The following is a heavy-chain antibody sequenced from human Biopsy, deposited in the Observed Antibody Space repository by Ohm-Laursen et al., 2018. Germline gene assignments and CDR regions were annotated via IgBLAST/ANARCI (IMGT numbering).Heavy chain of an antibody. J-gene: IGHJ6*02. CDR3: ARGGSGSGYYGMDV. Sequence: SSVYVSCKVSGDTFNKYGIFWVRQAPGQGLEWMGRIIPIVDIVNYAQRFQGRVTMTADKSTSTAYLDLSSLISEDTAVYYCARGGSGSGYYGMDVWGQGTTVTVSS. CDR2: IIPIVDIV. D-gene: IGHD3-10*01. V-gene: IGHV1-69*04. CDR1: GDTFNKYG.